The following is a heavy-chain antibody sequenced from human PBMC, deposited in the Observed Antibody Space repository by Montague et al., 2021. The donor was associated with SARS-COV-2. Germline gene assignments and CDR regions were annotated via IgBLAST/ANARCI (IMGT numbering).Heavy chain of an antibody. CDR3: ARVGSYGDYPTPPTFDY. CDR1: GCSISSYY. J-gene: IGHJ4*02. Sequence: SETLSLTCTVSGCSISSYYWSWMRQPPGKGLQGIGYIYYSGSTNYNPSLHSRVTISVDTSKNQFSLKLSSVTAADTAVYYCARVGSYGDYPTPPTFDYWGQGALVTVSS. V-gene: IGHV4-59*01. D-gene: IGHD4-17*01. CDR2: IYYSGST.